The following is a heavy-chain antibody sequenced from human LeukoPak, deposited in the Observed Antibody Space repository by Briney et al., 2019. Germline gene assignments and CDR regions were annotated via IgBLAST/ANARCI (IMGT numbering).Heavy chain of an antibody. J-gene: IGHJ4*02. Sequence: GGSLRLSCAASGFTVNNAWMSWVRQAPGKGLEWVAVISYDGSNKYYADSVKGRFTISRDNSKNTLYLQMNSLRAEDTAVYYCARKAAALDYWGQGTLVTVSS. V-gene: IGHV3-30-3*01. CDR1: GFTVNNAW. D-gene: IGHD6-13*01. CDR3: ARKAAALDY. CDR2: ISYDGSNK.